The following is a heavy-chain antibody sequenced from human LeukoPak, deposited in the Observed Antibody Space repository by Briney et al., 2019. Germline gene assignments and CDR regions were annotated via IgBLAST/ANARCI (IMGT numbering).Heavy chain of an antibody. CDR3: ARTNSKGYVHVAFDI. CDR1: GGTFSSYA. V-gene: IGHV1-69*13. J-gene: IGHJ3*02. CDR2: IIPIFGTA. Sequence: ASVKLSCKASGGTFSSYAMSWVRQAPGQGLEWMGGIIPIFGTANYAQKFQGRVTITADESTSTAYMEMSSLRSEDTAVYYCARTNSKGYVHVAFDIWGHGTMVTVSS. D-gene: IGHD3-10*02.